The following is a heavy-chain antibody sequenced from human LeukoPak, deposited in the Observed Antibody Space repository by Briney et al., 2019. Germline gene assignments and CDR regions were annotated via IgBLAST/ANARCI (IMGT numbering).Heavy chain of an antibody. Sequence: GGSLRLSCAASGFTFSRYSMNWVRQAPGKGLEWVSYISSSSSSIYYADSVKGRFTISRDNAKNSLYLQMNSLRAEDTAVYYCARVLDLGHFDYWGQGTLVTVSS. V-gene: IGHV3-48*01. CDR3: ARVLDLGHFDY. CDR2: ISSSSSSI. J-gene: IGHJ4*02. CDR1: GFTFSRYS. D-gene: IGHD3-10*01.